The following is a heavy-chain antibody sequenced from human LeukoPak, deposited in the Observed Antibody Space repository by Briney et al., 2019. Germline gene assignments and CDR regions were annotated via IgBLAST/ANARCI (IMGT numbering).Heavy chain of an antibody. CDR2: IKQDGSEK. J-gene: IGHJ4*02. CDR1: GFTFSSYW. CDR3: AKGITFGGVIVPDFDY. Sequence: GGSLRLSCAASGFTFSSYWMSWVRQAPGKGLEWVANIKQDGSEKYYVDSVKGRFTISRDNAKNSLYLQMNSLRTEDTAFYYCAKGITFGGVIVPDFDYWGQGTLVTVSS. V-gene: IGHV3-7*03. D-gene: IGHD3-16*02.